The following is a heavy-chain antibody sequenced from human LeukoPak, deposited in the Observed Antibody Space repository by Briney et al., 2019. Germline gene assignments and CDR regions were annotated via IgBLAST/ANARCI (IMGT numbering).Heavy chain of an antibody. CDR1: GFTFSSYG. CDR2: TRYDGSEK. D-gene: IGHD6-19*01. CDR3: AKDNSGWVFDY. V-gene: IGHV3-30*02. J-gene: IGHJ4*02. Sequence: GGSLRLSCAASGFTFSSYGTHWVRQAPGKGLEWMAFTRYDGSEKWYADSVKGRFTISRDNSKNTLYLQMSTLRPEDTAVYYCAKDNSGWVFDYWGQGTLVTVSS.